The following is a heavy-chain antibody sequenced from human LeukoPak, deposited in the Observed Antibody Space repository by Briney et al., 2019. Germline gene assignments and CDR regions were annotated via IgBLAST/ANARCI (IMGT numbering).Heavy chain of an antibody. CDR2: INHSGST. CDR3: ARDVSWFDP. CDR1: GGPFSGYY. V-gene: IGHV4-34*01. D-gene: IGHD2-8*01. Sequence: SETLSLTCAVYGGPFSGYYWSWIRQPPGKGLEWIGEINHSGSTNYNPSLKSRVTISVDTSKNQFSLKLSSVTAADTAVYYCARDVSWFDPWGQGTLVTVCS. J-gene: IGHJ5*02.